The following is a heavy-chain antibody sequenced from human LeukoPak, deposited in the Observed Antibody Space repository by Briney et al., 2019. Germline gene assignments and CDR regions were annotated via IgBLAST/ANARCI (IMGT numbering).Heavy chain of an antibody. CDR1: GFTFSSYG. CDR3: AKAGGNSGEYFDY. V-gene: IGHV3-30*18. CDR2: ISYDGSNK. J-gene: IGHJ4*02. Sequence: GGSLRPSCAASGFTFSSYGMHWVRQAPGKGLEWVAVISYDGSNKYYADSVKGRFTISRDNSKNTLYLQMNSLRAEDTAVYYCAKAGGNSGEYFDYWGQGTLVTVSS. D-gene: IGHD4-23*01.